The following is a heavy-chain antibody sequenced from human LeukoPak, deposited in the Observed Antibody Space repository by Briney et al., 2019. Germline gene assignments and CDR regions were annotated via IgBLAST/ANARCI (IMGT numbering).Heavy chain of an antibody. J-gene: IGHJ4*02. V-gene: IGHV4-34*01. CDR2: INHSGST. Sequence: SETLSLTCAVYGGSFSGYYWSWIRQPPGKGLEWIGEINHSGSTNYNPSLKSRVTISVDTSQNQFSLKLSSVTAADTAVYYCARGLGGIAVAGIDYWGQGTLVTVSS. CDR3: ARGLGGIAVAGIDY. D-gene: IGHD6-19*01. CDR1: GGSFSGYY.